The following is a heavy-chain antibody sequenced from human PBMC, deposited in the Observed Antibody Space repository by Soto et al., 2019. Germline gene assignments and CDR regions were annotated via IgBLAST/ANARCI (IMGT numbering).Heavy chain of an antibody. D-gene: IGHD3-10*01. J-gene: IGHJ6*02. Sequence: SVKVSCKASGGTINNFAISWVRQAPGQGLEWMGGIIPIFGTANYAQKFQDRITITADESTSTAYMELSSLRSEDTAVYYCARGVLVRDGCKTYYYYYGMDVRG. CDR3: ARGVLVRDGCKTYYYYYGMDV. CDR2: IIPIFGTA. CDR1: GGTINNFA. V-gene: IGHV1-69*13.